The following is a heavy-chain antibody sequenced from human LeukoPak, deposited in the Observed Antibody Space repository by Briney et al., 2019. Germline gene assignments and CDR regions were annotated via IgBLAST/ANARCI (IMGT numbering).Heavy chain of an antibody. V-gene: IGHV1-8*01. CDR1: GYTFTSYD. CDR2: MNPNSGNT. J-gene: IGHJ5*02. Sequence: ASLKLSCKASGYTFTSYDINWVRQATGQGLDWMGWMNPNSGNTGYAQKFQGRVTMTRNTSISTAYMELSSLRSEDTAVYYCARGSDDFWSGQNWFDPWGQGTLVTVSS. CDR3: ARGSDDFWSGQNWFDP. D-gene: IGHD3-3*01.